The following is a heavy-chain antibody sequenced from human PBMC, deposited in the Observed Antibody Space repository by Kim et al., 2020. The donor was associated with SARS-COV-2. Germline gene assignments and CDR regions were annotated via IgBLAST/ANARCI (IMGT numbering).Heavy chain of an antibody. J-gene: IGHJ3*02. D-gene: IGHD3-22*01. CDR3: ASLIVVVMRDAFDI. Sequence: ADSVKGGFTISRDNAKNALYLQMNSLRDEDTAVYYCASLIVVVMRDAFDIWGQGTMVTVSS. V-gene: IGHV3-48*02.